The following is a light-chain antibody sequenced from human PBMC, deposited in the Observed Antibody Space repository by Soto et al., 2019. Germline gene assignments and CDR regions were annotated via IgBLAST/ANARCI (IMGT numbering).Light chain of an antibody. CDR2: EVS. V-gene: IGLV2-14*01. CDR3: SSYRSTITV. J-gene: IGLJ3*02. CDR1: TSYIGHYNY. Sequence: QSVLTQPASVSGSPGQSVTISCTATTSYIGHYNYVSWYQQHPGKAPKLVIYEVSNRPLGVSSRYSGSKSGNTASLTISGLQAEDEADYYCSSYRSTITVFGGGTKLTVL.